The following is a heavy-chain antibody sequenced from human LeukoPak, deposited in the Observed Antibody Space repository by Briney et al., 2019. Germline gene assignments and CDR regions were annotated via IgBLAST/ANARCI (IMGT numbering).Heavy chain of an antibody. CDR3: AGHHPRNTVDF. CDR1: GGSISSSSYY. V-gene: IGHV4-39*01. J-gene: IGHJ4*02. D-gene: IGHD2/OR15-2a*01. CDR2: IYYSGST. Sequence: PSETLSLTCTVSGGSISSSSYYLGWIRQPPGKGLEWIGSIYYSGSTYYNPSLKSRVTISVDTSKNQFSLKLSSVTAADTAVYYCAGHHPRNTVDFWGQGTLVTVSS.